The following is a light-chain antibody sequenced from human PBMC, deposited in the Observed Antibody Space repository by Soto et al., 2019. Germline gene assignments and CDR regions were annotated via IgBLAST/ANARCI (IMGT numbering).Light chain of an antibody. V-gene: IGLV2-14*03. CDR2: EVI. Sequence: QSVLTQPASVSGSPGQAITVSCSGTSSDIGAHNFVSWYQQHPGKAPKLIIYEVINRPSGVSDRFSGSKSGNTASLTISGLQSEDEADYYCNSYTTSNTLVFGSGTKVTAL. CDR3: NSYTTSNTLV. CDR1: SSDIGAHNF. J-gene: IGLJ1*01.